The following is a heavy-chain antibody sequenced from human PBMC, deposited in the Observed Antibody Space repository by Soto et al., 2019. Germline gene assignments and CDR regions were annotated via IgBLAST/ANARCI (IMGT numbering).Heavy chain of an antibody. J-gene: IGHJ5*02. V-gene: IGHV4-39*01. D-gene: IGHD3-3*02. CDR1: GGSISSGNHY. CDR2: IYYTGST. Sequence: SETLSLTCTVSGGSISSGNHYWSWIRQPPEKGLEWIGCIYYTGSTYYNPSLKSRVTISVDTSKNQFSLKLSSVTAADMAVYYCASPKIAFYNWFDPWGQGTLVTVSS. CDR3: ASPKIAFYNWFDP.